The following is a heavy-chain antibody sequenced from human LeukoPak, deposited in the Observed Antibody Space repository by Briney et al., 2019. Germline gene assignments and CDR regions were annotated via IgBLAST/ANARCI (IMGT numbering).Heavy chain of an antibody. V-gene: IGHV4-34*01. D-gene: IGHD6-6*01. Sequence: SESLSLTCAVYGGSFSGYYWSWIRQPPGKGLEWIGEINHSGSTNYNPSLKSRVTISVDTSKNQFSLKLSSVTAADTAVYYCARPRAARPFSAFDIWGQGTMVTVSS. CDR1: GGSFSGYY. J-gene: IGHJ3*02. CDR3: ARPRAARPFSAFDI. CDR2: INHSGST.